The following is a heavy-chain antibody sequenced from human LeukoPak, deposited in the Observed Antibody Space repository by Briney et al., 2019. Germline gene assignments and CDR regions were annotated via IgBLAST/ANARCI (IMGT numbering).Heavy chain of an antibody. J-gene: IGHJ5*02. CDR2: MNPKNGNT. D-gene: IGHD3-10*01. Sequence: GASVKVSCKASGYTFKAFDINWVRQAPGHGLEWMGWMNPKNGNTGYAPKFQRRVTMTSNTSISTAFMELSSLTSDDTAVYFCVRDHSESSRFDPWGQGTLVTISS. CDR3: VRDHSESSRFDP. CDR1: GYTFKAFD. V-gene: IGHV1-8*01.